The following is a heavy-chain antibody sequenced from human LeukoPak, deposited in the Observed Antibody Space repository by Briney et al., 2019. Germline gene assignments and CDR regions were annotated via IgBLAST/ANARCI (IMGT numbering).Heavy chain of an antibody. Sequence: PSETLSLTCTVSGGSISSYYWSWIRQPPGRGLEWVGYVYYSGSTTYNPSLKSRVTISVDTSKNRFSLKLSSVTAADTAVYYCARYSSSSLFDYWGQGTLVTVSS. CDR1: GGSISSYY. V-gene: IGHV4-59*01. CDR3: ARYSSSSLFDY. CDR2: VYYSGST. J-gene: IGHJ4*02. D-gene: IGHD6-6*01.